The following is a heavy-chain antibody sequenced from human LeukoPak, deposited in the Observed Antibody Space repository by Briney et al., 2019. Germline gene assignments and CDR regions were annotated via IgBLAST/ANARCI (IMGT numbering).Heavy chain of an antibody. CDR1: GFTVSSNY. D-gene: IGHD3-22*01. Sequence: GGSLRLSCAASGFTVSSNYMNWVRQAPGKGLEWVPVIYSGGSTYYADSVKGRFTISRDNSKNTLYLQMNSLRAGDTAVYYCAGTDYYDKGAVDIWGQGTMVTVSS. CDR2: IYSGGST. J-gene: IGHJ3*02. V-gene: IGHV3-53*01. CDR3: AGTDYYDKGAVDI.